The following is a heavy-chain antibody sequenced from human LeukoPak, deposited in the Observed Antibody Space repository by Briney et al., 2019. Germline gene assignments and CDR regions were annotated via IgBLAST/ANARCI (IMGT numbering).Heavy chain of an antibody. J-gene: IGHJ4*02. Sequence: SEPLSLTCTVSGGSLSSTSSYWGWIRQPPGKGLEWIGYIHYGGNTNYNPSLKSRVTISFDTSKNQFSLNLISATAADTAVYYCARGFDSKSTYFDYWGQGTLLTVSS. CDR2: IHYGGNT. CDR3: ARGFDSKSTYFDY. V-gene: IGHV4-39*01. D-gene: IGHD5-12*01. CDR1: GGSLSSTSSY.